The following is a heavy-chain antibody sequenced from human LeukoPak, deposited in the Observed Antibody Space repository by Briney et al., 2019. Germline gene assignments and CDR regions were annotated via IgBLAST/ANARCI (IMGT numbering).Heavy chain of an antibody. CDR1: GVSFSGNY. CDR2: IYHSRYT. D-gene: IGHD2/OR15-2a*01. V-gene: IGHV4-34*01. CDR3: ARIRCSPTDNTCYNY. Sequence: PSETLSLTCAVHGVSFSGNYWSWIRQSPEKGLEWIGEIYHSRYTTYNPSLKSRVTISADTSKNQLSLRLTSVTAADTALYYCARIRCSPTDNTCYNYWGQGTLVTVSS. J-gene: IGHJ4*02.